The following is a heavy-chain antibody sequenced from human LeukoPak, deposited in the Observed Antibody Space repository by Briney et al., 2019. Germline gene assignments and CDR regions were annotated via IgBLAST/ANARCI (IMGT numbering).Heavy chain of an antibody. D-gene: IGHD1-26*01. V-gene: IGHV3-7*05. Sequence: PGGSLRLSCAASGFTFSSYWMSWVRQAPGRGPEWVANIKQDGSEIYYVDSVKGRFTISRDNAKNSLYLQVNSLRAEDTAVYYCARDKTVGATILDYWGQGTLVTVSS. J-gene: IGHJ4*02. CDR2: IKQDGSEI. CDR1: GFTFSSYW. CDR3: ARDKTVGATILDY.